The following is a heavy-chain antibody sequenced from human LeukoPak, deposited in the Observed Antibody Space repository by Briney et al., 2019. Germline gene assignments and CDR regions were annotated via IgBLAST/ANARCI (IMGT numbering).Heavy chain of an antibody. Sequence: GGSLRLSCAASGFTFTNNFMSWVRQVPGKGLEWVANIKQDGSEKTYADSVRGRFTIFRDNAKDSVYLQMNSLRAEDSAIYYCAREGFYFFDFWGQGRWSPSPQ. CDR2: IKQDGSEK. CDR3: AREGFYFFDF. J-gene: IGHJ4*01. V-gene: IGHV3-7*01. CDR1: GFTFTNNF.